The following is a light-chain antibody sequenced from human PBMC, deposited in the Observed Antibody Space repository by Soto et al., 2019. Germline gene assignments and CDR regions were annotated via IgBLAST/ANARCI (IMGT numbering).Light chain of an antibody. J-gene: IGKJ1*01. V-gene: IGKV1-39*01. CDR1: QGISTY. CDR3: QQSYSNTWT. Sequence: DIQMTQSPSSLSESAGDRVTITCRASQGISTYLNWYQQKPGKAPKLLIYAASSLQSGVPSRFSGSGSETDFTLTISSLQPEDFATYSCQQSYSNTWTFGQGTKVDI. CDR2: AAS.